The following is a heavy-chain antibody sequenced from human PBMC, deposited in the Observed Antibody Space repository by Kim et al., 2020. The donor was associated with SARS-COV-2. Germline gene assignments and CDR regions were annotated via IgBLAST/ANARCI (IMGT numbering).Heavy chain of an antibody. CDR3: AALDSVQVPGGI. V-gene: IGHV3-7*01. D-gene: IGHD3-10*01. J-gene: IGHJ4*02. Sequence: YVDSVKGSFTMSRDNAKNSLYLQMSSLRTEDTAIYYCAALDSVQVPGGIWGQGTLVTVSS.